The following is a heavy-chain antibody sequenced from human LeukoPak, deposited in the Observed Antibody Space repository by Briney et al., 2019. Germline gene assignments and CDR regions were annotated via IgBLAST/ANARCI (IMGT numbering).Heavy chain of an antibody. D-gene: IGHD6-13*01. CDR1: GYSISSGYY. CDR2: IYYSGST. J-gene: IGHJ4*02. Sequence: SETLSLTCTVSGYSISSGYYWSWIRQPPGKGLEWIGYIYYSGSTNYNPSLKSRVTISVDTSKNQFSLKLSSVTAADTAVYYCARRGKAAAGAYFDYWGQGTLVTVSS. CDR3: ARRGKAAAGAYFDY. V-gene: IGHV4-59*08.